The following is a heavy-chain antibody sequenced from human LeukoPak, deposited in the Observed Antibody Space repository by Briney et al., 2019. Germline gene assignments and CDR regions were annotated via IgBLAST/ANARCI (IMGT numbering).Heavy chain of an antibody. CDR2: ISAYNGNT. CDR3: ARGEYSSSWYDFVSYYYGMDV. J-gene: IGHJ6*02. CDR1: GYTFTSYG. Sequence: ASVKVSYKASGYTFTSYGISWVRQAPGQGLEWMGWISAYNGNTNYAQKLQGRVTMTTDTSTSTAYMELRSLRSDDTAVYYCARGEYSSSWYDFVSYYYGMDVWGQGTTVTVSS. V-gene: IGHV1-18*01. D-gene: IGHD6-13*01.